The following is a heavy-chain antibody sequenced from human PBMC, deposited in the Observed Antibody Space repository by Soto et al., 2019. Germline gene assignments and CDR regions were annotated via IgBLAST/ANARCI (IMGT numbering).Heavy chain of an antibody. CDR2: IYYSGST. CDR3: ARVLFGRGNWFDP. J-gene: IGHJ5*02. V-gene: IGHV4-59*01. CDR1: GGSISSYY. Sequence: QVQLQESGPGLVKPSETLSLTCTVSGGSISSYYWGWIRQPPGKGLEWIGYIYYSGSTNYNPYLKSRVTISVDTSKDHFSLKLSSVTAADTAVYYCARVLFGRGNWFDPWGQGTLVTVSS. D-gene: IGHD3-3*01.